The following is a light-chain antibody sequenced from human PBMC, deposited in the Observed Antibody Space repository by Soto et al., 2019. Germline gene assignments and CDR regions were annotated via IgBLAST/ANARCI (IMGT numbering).Light chain of an antibody. CDR1: SSDVGAYDY. CDR2: EVS. CDR3: SSYTTSKTWV. V-gene: IGLV2-14*01. J-gene: IGLJ3*02. Sequence: QSALTQPASVSGSPGQSITISCTGTSSDVGAYDYVSWYQQHPGKAPKFMLYEVSNRPSGLSNRLSGSKSGNTASLTISGLQAEDEADYYCSSYTTSKTWVFGGGTKVTVL.